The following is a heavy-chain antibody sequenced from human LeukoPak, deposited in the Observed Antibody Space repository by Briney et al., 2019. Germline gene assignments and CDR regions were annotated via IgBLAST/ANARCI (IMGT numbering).Heavy chain of an antibody. CDR1: GFTFSSYW. D-gene: IGHD2-15*01. CDR3: AKDSRFLGYCSGGSCPHNWFDP. V-gene: IGHV3-74*01. Sequence: GGSLRLSCAASGFTFSSYWMHWVRQAPGKGLVWVSRINTDGSSTSYADSVKGRFTISRDNSKNTLYLQMNSLRAEDTAVYYCAKDSRFLGYCSGGSCPHNWFDPWGQGTLVTVSS. J-gene: IGHJ5*02. CDR2: INTDGSST.